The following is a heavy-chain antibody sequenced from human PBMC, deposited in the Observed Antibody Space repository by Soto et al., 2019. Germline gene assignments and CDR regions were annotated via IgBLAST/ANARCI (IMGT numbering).Heavy chain of an antibody. CDR1: GYNFKSYT. Sequence: VQLVQSGAEVKKPVASVKVSCKASGYNFKSYTISWVRQATGQVLEWMGRISAYNGNTNYAQKLQGRVNMTTDTATSTAYKELRSLSSYDTSVYHYASVVGARGLSFAPWGQGTMVNVST. J-gene: IGHJ5*02. CDR2: ISAYNGNT. CDR3: ASVVGARGLSFAP. V-gene: IGHV1-18*01.